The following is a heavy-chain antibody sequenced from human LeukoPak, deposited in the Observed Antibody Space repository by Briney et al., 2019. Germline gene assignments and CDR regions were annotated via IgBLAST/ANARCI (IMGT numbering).Heavy chain of an antibody. J-gene: IGHJ3*02. V-gene: IGHV3-48*04. Sequence: GGSLRLSCAASGFTFSSYSMNWVRQAPGKGLEWVSYISSSSSTIYYADSVKGRFTISRDNAKNTLYLQMNSLRAEDTAVYYCARVTLSGYSSGRGAFDIWGQGTMVTVSS. CDR2: ISSSSSTI. CDR3: ARVTLSGYSSGRGAFDI. D-gene: IGHD6-19*01. CDR1: GFTFSSYS.